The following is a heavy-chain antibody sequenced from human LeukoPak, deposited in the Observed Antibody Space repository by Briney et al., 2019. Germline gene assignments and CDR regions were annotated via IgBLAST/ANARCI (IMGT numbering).Heavy chain of an antibody. CDR1: GGSMRSYY. Sequence: SETLSLTCVESGGSMRSYYWAWVRQPLGRGREYIGYINNSGNTNYNPSPKIRVTISVDTSKNQYSLNLTSVTAADMAVYFCARQGGARRFDYWGQGILVTVSS. D-gene: IGHD3-16*01. V-gene: IGHV4-59*08. CDR3: ARQGGARRFDY. J-gene: IGHJ4*02. CDR2: INNSGNT.